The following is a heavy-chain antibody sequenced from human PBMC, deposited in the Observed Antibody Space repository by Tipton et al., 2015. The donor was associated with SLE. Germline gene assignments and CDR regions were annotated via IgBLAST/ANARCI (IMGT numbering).Heavy chain of an antibody. V-gene: IGHV4-39*07. D-gene: IGHD2-15*01. CDR3: AREVQGSCAFDI. CDR2: IYYSGST. J-gene: IGHJ3*02. CDR1: GGSISSSSYY. Sequence: TLSLTCTVSGGSISSSSYYWGWIRQPPGKGLEWIGSIYYSGSTYYNPSLKSRVTISVDTSKNQFSLKLSSVTAADTAVYYCAREVQGSCAFDIWGQGTMVTVSS.